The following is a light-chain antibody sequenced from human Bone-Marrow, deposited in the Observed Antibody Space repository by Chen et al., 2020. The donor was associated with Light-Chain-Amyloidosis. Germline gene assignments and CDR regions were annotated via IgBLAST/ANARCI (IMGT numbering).Light chain of an antibody. V-gene: IGLV3-25*03. CDR1: DLPTKY. CDR2: RDT. Sequence: SYELTQPPSVSVSPGQTPRITCSGDDLPTKYAYWYQQKPGQAPVLVIHRDTERPSGISERFSCSRSGTTATLTISGVQAEDGADYHCQSADSSGTYEVIFGGGTKLTV. CDR3: QSADSSGTYEVI. J-gene: IGLJ2*01.